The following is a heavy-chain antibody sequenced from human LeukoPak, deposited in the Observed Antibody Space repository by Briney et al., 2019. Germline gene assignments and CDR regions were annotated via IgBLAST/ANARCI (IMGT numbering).Heavy chain of an antibody. Sequence: ISCXGSGYSFTSYWISGVRQLPGKGLEWMGRIDPSDSYTNYSPSFQGHVTISADKSISTAYLQWSSLKASDTAMYYCARLGIFTEYNWFDPWGQGTLVTVSS. D-gene: IGHD1-14*01. CDR3: ARLGIFTEYNWFDP. J-gene: IGHJ5*02. CDR1: GYSFTSYW. V-gene: IGHV5-10-1*01. CDR2: IDPSDSYT.